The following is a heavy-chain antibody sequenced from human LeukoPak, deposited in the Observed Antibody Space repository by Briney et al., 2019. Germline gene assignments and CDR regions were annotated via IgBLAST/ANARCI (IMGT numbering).Heavy chain of an antibody. CDR3: AGSGSYMGY. CDR2: TYYRSKWYN. J-gene: IGHJ4*02. CDR1: GDSVSSNSAV. D-gene: IGHD3-10*01. V-gene: IGHV6-1*01. Sequence: SQTLSLTCALSGDSVSSNSAVWSWIRQSPSRGLEWLGRTYYRSKWYNDYAISVKSRITINPDTSKNQFSLQLNSVTPEDTAMYYCAGSGSYMGYWGQGTLVTASS.